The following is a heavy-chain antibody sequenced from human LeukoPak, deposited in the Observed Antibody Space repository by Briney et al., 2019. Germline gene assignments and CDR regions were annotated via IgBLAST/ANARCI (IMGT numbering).Heavy chain of an antibody. V-gene: IGHV3-53*01. CDR1: GFTVSTNY. CDR2: IYRSGST. Sequence: PGGSLRLSCAASGFTVSTNYVSWVRQAPEKGLEWVSVIYRSGSTYYADSVKGRFTISRDNSKNTLYLQMNRLRAEDTAVYYCARDSGHDAFDIWGQGTMVTVSS. CDR3: ARDSGHDAFDI. J-gene: IGHJ3*02.